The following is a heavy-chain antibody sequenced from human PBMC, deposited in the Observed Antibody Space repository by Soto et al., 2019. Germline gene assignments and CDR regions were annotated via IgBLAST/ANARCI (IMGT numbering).Heavy chain of an antibody. CDR3: AKGDLLWDPFDF. V-gene: IGHV3-23*01. CDR1: GLAFSNYA. D-gene: IGHD3-16*01. Sequence: AQLLEPGGRLVQPGGSLRPSCAASGLAFSNYAMTRDRQATGKRLERVSIIAASGCSAYYGGAVKGRFTTARDNSRSTLYLQMKGLRADDTAVYYCAKGDLLWDPFDFWGQVALVTVSS. CDR2: IAASGCSA. J-gene: IGHJ4*02.